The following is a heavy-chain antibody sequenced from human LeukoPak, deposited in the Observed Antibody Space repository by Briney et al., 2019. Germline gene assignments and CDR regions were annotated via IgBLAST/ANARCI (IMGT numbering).Heavy chain of an antibody. CDR2: MNPNSGNT. CDR3: AREVRNYYYYMDV. V-gene: IGHV1-8*03. Sequence: ASVKVSCKASGYTFTSYAMNWVRQAPGQGLEWMGWMNPNSGNTGYAQKFQGRVTITRNTSISTAYMELSSLRSEDTAVYYCAREVRNYYYYMDVWGKGTTVTVSS. CDR1: GYTFTSYA. J-gene: IGHJ6*03.